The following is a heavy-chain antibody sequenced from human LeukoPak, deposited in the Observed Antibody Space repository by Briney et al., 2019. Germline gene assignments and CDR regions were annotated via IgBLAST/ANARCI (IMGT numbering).Heavy chain of an antibody. V-gene: IGHV3-23*01. D-gene: IGHD5-18*01. CDR2: ISGSGGST. J-gene: IGHJ4*02. CDR1: GFTFSSYA. Sequence: GGSLRLSCAASGFTFSSYAMSWVRQAPGKGLEWVSAISGSGGSTYYADSVKGRFTISRDNSKNTMYLQMNSLRAEDTAVYFCASGDTAMDTHFDYWGQGTLVTVSS. CDR3: ASGDTAMDTHFDY.